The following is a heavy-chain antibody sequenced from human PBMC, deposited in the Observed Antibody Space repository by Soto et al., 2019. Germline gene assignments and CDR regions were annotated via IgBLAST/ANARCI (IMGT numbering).Heavy chain of an antibody. CDR1: GFTFSSYA. V-gene: IGHV3-30-3*01. J-gene: IGHJ4*02. CDR2: ISYDGSNK. D-gene: IGHD5-18*01. Sequence: GGSLRLSCAASGFTFSSYAMHWVRQAPGKWLEWVAVISYDGSNKYYADSVKGRVTISRDNSKNTLYLQMNSLRAEDTAVYYCSRAGSYGPSTPFDYWGQGXLVTVSS. CDR3: SRAGSYGPSTPFDY.